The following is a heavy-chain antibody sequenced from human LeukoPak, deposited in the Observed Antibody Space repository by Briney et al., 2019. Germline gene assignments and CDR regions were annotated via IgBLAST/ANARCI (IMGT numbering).Heavy chain of an antibody. J-gene: IGHJ4*02. CDR3: ARVRELWLGHDY. V-gene: IGHV4-30-4*01. CDR1: GGSISSGDYY. CDR2: IYYSGST. D-gene: IGHD5-18*01. Sequence: SQTLSLTGTVSGGSISSGDYYWSWIRQPPGKGLEWIGYIYYSGSTYYNPSLKSRVTISVDTSKNQFTLKLSSVTAADTAVYYCARVRELWLGHDYWGQGTLVTVSS.